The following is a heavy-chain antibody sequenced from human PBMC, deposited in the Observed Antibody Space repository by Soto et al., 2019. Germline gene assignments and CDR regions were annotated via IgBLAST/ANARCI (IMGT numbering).Heavy chain of an antibody. Sequence: SETLSLTCTVSGGSISSYYWSWIRQPPGKGLEWIGYIYYSGSTNYNPSLKSRVTISVDTSKNQFSLKLSSVTAADTAVYYCARHWRGYCSGGSRYGDEYFQHWGQGTLVTVSS. D-gene: IGHD2-15*01. CDR3: ARHWRGYCSGGSRYGDEYFQH. V-gene: IGHV4-59*08. CDR1: GGSISSYY. CDR2: IYYSGST. J-gene: IGHJ1*01.